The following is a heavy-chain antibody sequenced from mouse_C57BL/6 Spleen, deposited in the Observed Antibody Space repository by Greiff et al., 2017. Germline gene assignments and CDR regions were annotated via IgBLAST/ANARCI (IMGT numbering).Heavy chain of an antibody. J-gene: IGHJ3*01. D-gene: IGHD3-2*02. CDR2: ISDGGSYT. CDR3: ARGGQLRLPFAY. V-gene: IGHV5-4*01. CDR1: GFTFSSYA. Sequence: VQLKESGGGLVKPGGSLKLSCAASGFTFSSYAMSWVRQTPEKRLEWVATISDGGSYTYYPDNVKGRFTISRDNAKNNLYLQMSHLKSEDTAMYYCARGGQLRLPFAYWGQGTLVTVSA.